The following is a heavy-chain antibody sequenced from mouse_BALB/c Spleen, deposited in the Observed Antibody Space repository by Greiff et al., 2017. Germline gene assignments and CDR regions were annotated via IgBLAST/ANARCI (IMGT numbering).Heavy chain of an antibody. J-gene: IGHJ1*01. Sequence: QVQLQQPGAELVRPGASVKLSCKASGYTFTSYWINWVKQRPGQGLEWIGNIYPSDSYTNYNQKFKDKATLTVDKSSSTAYMQLSSPTSEDSAVYYCTRAYYGSSYWYFDVWGAGTTVTVSS. V-gene: IGHV1-69*02. D-gene: IGHD1-1*01. CDR1: GYTFTSYW. CDR2: IYPSDSYT. CDR3: TRAYYGSSYWYFDV.